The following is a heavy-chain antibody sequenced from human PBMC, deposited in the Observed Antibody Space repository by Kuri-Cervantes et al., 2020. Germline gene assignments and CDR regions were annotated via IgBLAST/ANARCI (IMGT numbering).Heavy chain of an antibody. Sequence: GGSLRLSCVASGFTFSAHYMSWIRQAPGKGLEWVAYISGSGGDINYADSVKGRFTISRDNAKNSLYLQMNSLRAEDTAVYYCATHTIAVAGTGGRDYWGQGTLVTVSS. V-gene: IGHV3-11*04. CDR1: GFTFSAHY. CDR2: ISGSGGDI. D-gene: IGHD6-19*01. CDR3: ATHTIAVAGTGGRDY. J-gene: IGHJ4*02.